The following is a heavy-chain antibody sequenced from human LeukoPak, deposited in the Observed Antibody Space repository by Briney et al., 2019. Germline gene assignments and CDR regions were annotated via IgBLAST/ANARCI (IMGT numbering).Heavy chain of an antibody. CDR3: ARVAVAGTWAFDI. V-gene: IGHV4-59*01. CDR1: GGSLSSYY. J-gene: IGHJ3*02. CDR2: IYYSGST. D-gene: IGHD6-19*01. Sequence: SETLSLTCTVSGGSLSSYYWSWIRQPPGKGLEWVGYIYYSGSTNYNPSLQSRVTISVDTSKNQFSLKLSSVTAADTAVYYCARVAVAGTWAFDIWGQGTMVTVSS.